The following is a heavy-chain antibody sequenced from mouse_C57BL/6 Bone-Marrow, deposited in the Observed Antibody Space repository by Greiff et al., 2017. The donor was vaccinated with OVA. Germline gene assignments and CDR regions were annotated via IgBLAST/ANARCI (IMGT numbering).Heavy chain of an antibody. CDR1: GFSLTSYG. D-gene: IGHD2-5*01. Sequence: VQLQQSGPGLVQPSQSLSITCTVSGFSLTSYGVNWVRQSPGKGLEWLGVIWSGGSTDSNATFISRLSISKDNSKSQVFFKMNSLQADDTAIYYCARTFYYSTSWFAYWGQGTLVTVSA. J-gene: IGHJ3*01. CDR2: IWSGGST. CDR3: ARTFYYSTSWFAY. V-gene: IGHV2-2*01.